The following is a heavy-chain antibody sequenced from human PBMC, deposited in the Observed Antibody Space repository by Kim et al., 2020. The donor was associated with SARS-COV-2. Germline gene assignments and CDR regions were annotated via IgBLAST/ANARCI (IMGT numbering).Heavy chain of an antibody. CDR1: EFTFGDYV. CDR3: TRGSYDYVWGSYRPPTYYFDY. CDR2: IRSKAYGGTT. D-gene: IGHD3-16*02. J-gene: IGHJ4*02. V-gene: IGHV3-49*04. Sequence: GGSLRLSCTASEFTFGDYVMSWVRQAPGKGLEWVGFIRSKAYGGTTEYAASVKGRFTISRDDSKNIAYLQMNSLKTEDTAVYYCTRGSYDYVWGSYRPPTYYFDYWGQGTLVTVSS.